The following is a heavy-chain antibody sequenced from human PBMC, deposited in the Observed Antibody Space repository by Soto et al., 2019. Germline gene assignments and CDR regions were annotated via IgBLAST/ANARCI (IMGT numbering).Heavy chain of an antibody. Sequence: EVQLLESGGGLVQPGGSLRLSCAASGFTFSSYAMSWVRQAPGKGLEWVSAISGSGGSTYYADSVKGRFTISRDNSKNTLYLQMNSLRAEDTAVYYCAKTPRIMITFGGVIDPLDYWGQGTLVTVSS. CDR2: ISGSGGST. D-gene: IGHD3-16*02. V-gene: IGHV3-23*01. CDR3: AKTPRIMITFGGVIDPLDY. J-gene: IGHJ4*02. CDR1: GFTFSSYA.